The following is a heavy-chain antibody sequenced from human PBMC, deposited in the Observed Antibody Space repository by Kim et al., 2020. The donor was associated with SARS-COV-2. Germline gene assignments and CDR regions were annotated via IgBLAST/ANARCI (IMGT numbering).Heavy chain of an antibody. D-gene: IGHD5-18*01. V-gene: IGHV3-30-3*01. CDR3: ARDFDHWTAMVINYYYYGMDV. CDR2: ISYDGSNK. Sequence: GGSLRLSCAASGFTFSSYAMHWVRQAPGKGLEWVAVISYDGSNKYYADSVKGRFTISRDNSKNTLYLQMNSLRAEDTAVYYCARDFDHWTAMVINYYYYGMDVWGQGTTVTVSS. CDR1: GFTFSSYA. J-gene: IGHJ6*02.